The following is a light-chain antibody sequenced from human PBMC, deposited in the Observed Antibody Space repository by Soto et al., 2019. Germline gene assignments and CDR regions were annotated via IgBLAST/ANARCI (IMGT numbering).Light chain of an antibody. V-gene: IGKV1-5*01. CDR3: QQYHRSSIT. CDR1: QSLNNE. CDR2: DAS. Sequence: DIQMTQSPSTLSASVGDRVTITXXASQSLNNELAWYQQKPGKAPNLLMYDASTLERGVPSRFSGTGSGTEFTLTISSLQPDDFATYYCQQYHRSSITFGQGTRLEIK. J-gene: IGKJ5*01.